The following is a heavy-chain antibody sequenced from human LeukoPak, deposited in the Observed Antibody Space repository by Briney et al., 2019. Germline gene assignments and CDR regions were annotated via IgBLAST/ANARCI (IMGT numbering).Heavy chain of an antibody. D-gene: IGHD3-22*01. CDR3: ARENYYDSSGYYTGLDY. CDR1: RFTVSSYG. V-gene: IGHV3-33*01. Sequence: GGSLRLSCAASRFTVSSYGMHWVSQAQGKGLEWVAVIWYDGSNKYYADSVKGRFTISRDNSKNTLYLQMNSLRAEDTAVYYCARENYYDSSGYYTGLDYWGQGTLVTVSS. J-gene: IGHJ4*02. CDR2: IWYDGSNK.